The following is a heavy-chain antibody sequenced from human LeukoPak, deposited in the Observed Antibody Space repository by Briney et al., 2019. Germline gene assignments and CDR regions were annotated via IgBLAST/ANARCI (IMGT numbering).Heavy chain of an antibody. D-gene: IGHD2-2*01. J-gene: IGHJ5*02. CDR1: GGSISSYY. CDR2: IFFTGNT. Sequence: PSETLSLTCTVSGGSISSYYWSWIRQPPGEALQWIGYIFFTGNTNYNPSLRSRVTISIDTSKNQFSLQLNSVTAADTAVYYCARYIVVVPAAIPLTRWFDPWGQGTLVTVSS. CDR3: ARYIVVVPAAIPLTRWFDP. V-gene: IGHV4-59*08.